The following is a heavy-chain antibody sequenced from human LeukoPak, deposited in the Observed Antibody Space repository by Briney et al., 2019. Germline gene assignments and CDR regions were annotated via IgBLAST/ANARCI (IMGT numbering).Heavy chain of an antibody. CDR1: GFTFSSYA. V-gene: IGHV3-23*01. CDR3: AKATSGWYNLDY. CDR2: ISGSGGST. J-gene: IGHJ4*02. D-gene: IGHD6-19*01. Sequence: GGSLRLSCAASGFTFSSYAMSWVRQAPGKGLEWVSAISGSGGSTYYADSVKGRFTISRDNSKNTLYLQMNTLRAEDTAVYYCAKATSGWYNLDYWGQRTLVTVSS.